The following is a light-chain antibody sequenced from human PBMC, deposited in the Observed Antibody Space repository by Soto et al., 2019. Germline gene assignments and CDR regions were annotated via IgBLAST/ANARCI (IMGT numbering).Light chain of an antibody. CDR1: QSVSSSF. V-gene: IGKV3-20*01. CDR2: GAS. Sequence: EIVLTQSPGTMSLSPGERATLSCRASQSVSSSFLTWYQQKPGQAPRLLIYGASSRATGIPDRFSGSGSGTDFTLIISRVGPEDFAVYYCQQYGSSPYTFGRGTKLEIK. CDR3: QQYGSSPYT. J-gene: IGKJ2*01.